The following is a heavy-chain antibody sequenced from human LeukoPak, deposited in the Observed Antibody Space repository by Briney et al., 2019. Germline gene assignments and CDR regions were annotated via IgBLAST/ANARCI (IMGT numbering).Heavy chain of an antibody. CDR3: ARAPSYYYDSSGTN. CDR1: GFTFSSYA. V-gene: IGHV3-30*04. CDR2: ISYDGSNK. J-gene: IGHJ4*02. Sequence: PGRSLRLSCAASGFTFSSYAMHWVRQAPDKGLEWVAVISYDGSNKYYADSVKGRFTISRDNSKNTLYLQMNSLRAEDTAVYYCARAPSYYYDSSGTNWGQGTLVTVSS. D-gene: IGHD3-22*01.